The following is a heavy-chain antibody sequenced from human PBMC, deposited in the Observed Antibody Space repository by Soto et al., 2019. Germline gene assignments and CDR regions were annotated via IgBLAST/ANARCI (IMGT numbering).Heavy chain of an antibody. CDR1: GGSISSSSYN. CDR2: IYYSGRT. CDR3: ARPSHDSSGYYWFDP. D-gene: IGHD3-22*01. V-gene: IGHV4-39*01. J-gene: IGHJ5*02. Sequence: QLLESGPGLVKPSETLSLTCTVSGGSISSSSYNWGWIRQPPGKGLEWIGTIYYSGRTYYNASLKSRVTISVDTSKNQFSLKLISVTAADTAVYYCARPSHDSSGYYWFDPWGQGTLVTVSS.